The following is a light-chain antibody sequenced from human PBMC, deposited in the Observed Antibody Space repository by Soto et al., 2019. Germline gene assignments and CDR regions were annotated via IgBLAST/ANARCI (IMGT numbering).Light chain of an antibody. CDR3: QQYNTYSPTWT. J-gene: IGKJ1*01. V-gene: IGKV1-5*01. CDR2: DAS. CDR1: QSISHW. Sequence: DIQMTQSPSTLSASVGDRVTITCRASQSISHWLAWYQQKPGKAPKLLIYDASSLEGGVPSRFSGSGSGTEFTLTISSLQRDDSATYYCQQYNTYSPTWTFGQGTKVDIK.